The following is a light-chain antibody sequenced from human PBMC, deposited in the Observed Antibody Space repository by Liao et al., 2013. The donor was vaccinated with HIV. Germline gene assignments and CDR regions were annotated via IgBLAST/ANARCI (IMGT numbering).Light chain of an antibody. CDR2: YDS. Sequence: SYVVTQPPSVSVAPGKTARITCGGNNIGRKSVHWYQQKPGQAPEVVIYYDSDRPSGIPERFSGSNSGNTATLTISRVEAGDEADYYCQAWDSSHVVFGGGTKLTVL. J-gene: IGLJ2*01. V-gene: IGLV3-21*01. CDR3: QAWDSSHVV. CDR1: NIGRKS.